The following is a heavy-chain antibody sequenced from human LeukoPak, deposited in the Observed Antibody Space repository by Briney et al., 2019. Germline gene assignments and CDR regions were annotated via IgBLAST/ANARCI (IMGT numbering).Heavy chain of an antibody. V-gene: IGHV3-30*04. D-gene: IGHD4-23*01. CDR1: GFTFSSYA. CDR3: ARDGGPIYYYMDV. CDR2: ISYDGSNK. Sequence: PGGSLRLSCAASGFTFSSYAMHWVRQAPGKGLEWVAVISYDGSNKYYADSAKGRFTISRDNSKNTLYLQMNSLRAEDTAVYYCARDGGPIYYYMDVWGKGTTVTVSS. J-gene: IGHJ6*03.